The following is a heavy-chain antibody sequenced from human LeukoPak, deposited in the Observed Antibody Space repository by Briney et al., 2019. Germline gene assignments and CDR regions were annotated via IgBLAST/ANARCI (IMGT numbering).Heavy chain of an antibody. CDR3: AKDRYYYGSGSYYNPFDY. CDR2: IRYDGSNK. V-gene: IGHV3-30*02. D-gene: IGHD3-10*01. CDR1: GFTFSSYW. Sequence: GGSLRLSCAASGFTFSSYWMSWVRQAPGKGLEWVAFIRYDGSNKYYADSVKGRFTISRDNSKNTLYLQMNSLRAEDTAVYYCAKDRYYYGSGSYYNPFDYWGQGTLVTVSS. J-gene: IGHJ4*02.